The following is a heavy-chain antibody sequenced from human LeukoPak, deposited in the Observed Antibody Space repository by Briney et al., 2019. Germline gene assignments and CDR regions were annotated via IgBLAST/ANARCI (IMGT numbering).Heavy chain of an antibody. J-gene: IGHJ4*02. CDR1: GFTFSSYG. V-gene: IGHV3-30*03. Sequence: PGGSLRLSCAASGFTFSSYGMHWVRQAPGKGLEWVAVISYDGSNKYYADSVKGRFTISRDNSKNTLYLQMNSLRAEDTAVYYCASTPIVVVTVSLTSFDYWGQGTLVTVSS. CDR2: ISYDGSNK. D-gene: IGHD2-21*02. CDR3: ASTPIVVVTVSLTSFDY.